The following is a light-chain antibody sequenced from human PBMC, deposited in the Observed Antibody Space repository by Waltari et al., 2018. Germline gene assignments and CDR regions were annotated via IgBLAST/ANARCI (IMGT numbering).Light chain of an antibody. Sequence: EIVMTQSPATLSVSPGERATLSCRAIQSISNTLAWYQQKPGQAPRLLFYATSARATGVPARFSGSGSGTEFTLTINSLQSEDFAVYYCQQYSDWPPGTFGPGTKVDIK. CDR3: QQYSDWPPGT. J-gene: IGKJ3*01. CDR2: ATS. V-gene: IGKV3-15*01. CDR1: QSISNT.